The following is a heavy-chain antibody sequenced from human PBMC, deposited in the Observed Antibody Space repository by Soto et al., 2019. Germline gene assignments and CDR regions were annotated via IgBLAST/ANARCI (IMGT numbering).Heavy chain of an antibody. D-gene: IGHD7-27*01. CDR2: IVVGSGKT. CDR3: AGLGSSAVDH. V-gene: IGHV1-58*02. J-gene: IGHJ4*02. CDR1: GYTFNNYD. Sequence: SVKVSCKASGYTFNNYDIHWVRQARGQRLEWIGWIVVGSGKTNYAQKFQERVTITVDMSTSTAYMELSTLRSDDTAVYYCAGLGSSAVDHWGQGTLVTVSS.